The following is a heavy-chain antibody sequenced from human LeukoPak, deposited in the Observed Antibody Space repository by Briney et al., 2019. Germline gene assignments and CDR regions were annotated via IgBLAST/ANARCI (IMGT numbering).Heavy chain of an antibody. J-gene: IGHJ5*02. CDR2: INHSGST. CDR1: GGSISGSSYY. CDR3: ARGDAANFWFDP. D-gene: IGHD6-25*01. V-gene: IGHV4-39*07. Sequence: SETLSLTCTVSGGSISGSSYYWSWIRQPPGKGLEWIGEINHSGSTNYNPSLKSRVTISVDTSKNQFSLKLSSVTAADTAVYYCARGDAANFWFDPWGQGTLVTVSS.